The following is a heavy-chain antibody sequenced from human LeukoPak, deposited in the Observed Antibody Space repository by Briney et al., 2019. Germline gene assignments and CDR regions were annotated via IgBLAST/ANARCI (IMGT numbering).Heavy chain of an antibody. V-gene: IGHV3-48*02. CDR3: ARDSYGSPDY. CDR1: GFTFSSYG. Sequence: GGSLRLSCAASGFTFSSYGMHWVRQAPGKGLEWVSYITSKNNGMYYADSVKGRFTISRDNAKNSLDLQMNSLRDEDTAVYYCARDSYGSPDYWGQGTLVTVSS. J-gene: IGHJ4*02. CDR2: ITSKNNGM. D-gene: IGHD2-15*01.